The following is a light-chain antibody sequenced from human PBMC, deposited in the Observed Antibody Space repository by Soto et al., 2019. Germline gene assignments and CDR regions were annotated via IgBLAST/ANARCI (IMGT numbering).Light chain of an antibody. Sequence: DIQMTQSPSTLSASVGDRVTITCRASQSISTWLAWYQQKPGKAPKLLIYKASSLESGVPSRFSGSGSGTEFTLTISSLQPDDCATYYCQQYNSYPFTFGPGTKVAIK. J-gene: IGKJ3*01. CDR2: KAS. CDR3: QQYNSYPFT. CDR1: QSISTW. V-gene: IGKV1-5*03.